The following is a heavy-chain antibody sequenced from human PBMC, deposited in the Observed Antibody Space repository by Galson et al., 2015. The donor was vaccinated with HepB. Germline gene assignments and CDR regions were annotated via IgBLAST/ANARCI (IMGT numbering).Heavy chain of an antibody. D-gene: IGHD6-13*01. CDR1: GFPFSTNA. CDR2: MSGGGGYI. J-gene: IGHJ3*02. CDR3: AKGEGRSGWFEDAFDI. V-gene: IGHV3-23*01. Sequence: SLRLSCAASGFPFSTNAMSWVRQAPGKGLEWVSGMSGGGGYIYYADSVKGRFTISRDNSKNTLYLQMNSLRAEDTALYYCAKGEGRSGWFEDAFDIWGHGTMVTVSS.